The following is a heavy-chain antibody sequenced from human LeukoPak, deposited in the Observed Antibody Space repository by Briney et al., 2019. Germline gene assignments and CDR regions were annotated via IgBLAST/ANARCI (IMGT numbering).Heavy chain of an antibody. D-gene: IGHD3-22*01. CDR1: GFTFSSYA. CDR2: FSVSGGRT. J-gene: IGHJ4*02. Sequence: PGGSLRLSCAASGFTFSSYAMSWVRQAPGKGLEWVSGFSVSGGRTYYADSVKGRFTISRDNSKNTLYLQVNSLRAEDTAVYYCAKMYFYDSSGLDYFDYWGQGTLVTVSS. CDR3: AKMYFYDSSGLDYFDY. V-gene: IGHV3-23*01.